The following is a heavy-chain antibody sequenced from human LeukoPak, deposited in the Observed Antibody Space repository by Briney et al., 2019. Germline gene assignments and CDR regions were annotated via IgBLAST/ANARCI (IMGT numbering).Heavy chain of an antibody. J-gene: IGHJ6*02. D-gene: IGHD3-3*01. CDR1: GGTFSSYA. V-gene: IGHV1-69*05. Sequence: GASVKVSCKASGGTFSSYAISWVRQAPGQGLEWMGGIIPIFGTANYAQKFQGRVTMTRDTSTSTVYMELSSLRSEDTAVYYCARGGPYDFASDYGMDVWGQGTTVTVSS. CDR2: IIPIFGTA. CDR3: ARGGPYDFASDYGMDV.